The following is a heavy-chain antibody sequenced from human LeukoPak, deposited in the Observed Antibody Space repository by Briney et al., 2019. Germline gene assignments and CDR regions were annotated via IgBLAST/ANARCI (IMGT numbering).Heavy chain of an antibody. V-gene: IGHV3-33*01. D-gene: IGHD6-13*01. Sequence: GRSLRLSCAASGFTVSSYGMHWVRQAPGKGLEWVAVIWSDGSTKYYADSVKGRFTISRDNSKNTLYLQMNSLRAEDTAVYYCARGQPPSYYDMDVWGQGTTVTVSS. J-gene: IGHJ6*02. CDR2: IWSDGSTK. CDR1: GFTVSSYG. CDR3: ARGQPPSYYDMDV.